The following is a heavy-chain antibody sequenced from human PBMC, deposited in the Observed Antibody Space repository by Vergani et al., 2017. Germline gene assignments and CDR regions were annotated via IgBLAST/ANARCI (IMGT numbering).Heavy chain of an antibody. CDR1: GGTFSSYY. J-gene: IGHJ4*02. CDR2: IIPIFGTT. V-gene: IGHV1-69*13. D-gene: IGHD3-22*01. Sequence: QVQLVQSGAEVKKPGSSVKVSCKASGGTFSSYYMHWVRQAPGQGLEWMGRIIPIFGTTSYAQKFQGRVTILADESTSTAYMELSSLRSEDTAVYYCARSSGYYSYYFDFWGQGTLVTVSS. CDR3: ARSSGYYSYYFDF.